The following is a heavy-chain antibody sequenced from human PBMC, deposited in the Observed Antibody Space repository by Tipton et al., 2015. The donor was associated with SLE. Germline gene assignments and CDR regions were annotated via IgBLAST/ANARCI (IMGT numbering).Heavy chain of an antibody. Sequence: TLSLTCTVSRSSINKSGFYWGWIRQPPGKGLEWIGEINHIGSTNYNPSLKSRVTVSVDTSKNQVSLNLTSVTAADTAVYYCARGPTPPFGSGWYSFDYWGHGTLVTVSS. CDR3: ARGPTPPFGSGWYSFDY. V-gene: IGHV4-34*01. D-gene: IGHD6-19*01. CDR1: RSSINKSGFY. J-gene: IGHJ4*01. CDR2: INHIGST.